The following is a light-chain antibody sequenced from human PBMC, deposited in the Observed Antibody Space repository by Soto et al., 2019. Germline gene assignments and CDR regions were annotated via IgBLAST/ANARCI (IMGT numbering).Light chain of an antibody. V-gene: IGKV3-20*01. CDR1: QSVSSSY. J-gene: IGKJ5*01. Sequence: EIVLTQSPATLSLSPGERATLSCRASQSVSSSYLAWYQQKPGQAPRLLIYGASSRAIGIPDRFSGSGSGTDFTLTISRLEPEDFAVYYCQQYGSSPHHFGQGTRLEI. CDR3: QQYGSSPHH. CDR2: GAS.